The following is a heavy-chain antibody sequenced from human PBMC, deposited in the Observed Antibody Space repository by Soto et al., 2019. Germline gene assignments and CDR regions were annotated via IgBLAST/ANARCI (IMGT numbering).Heavy chain of an antibody. CDR3: AKAGTVTDYYYMDV. D-gene: IGHD4-17*01. J-gene: IGHJ6*03. Sequence: GESLKISCKASGYNFINYWIAWVRQMPGEGLESMGVIFPADSDTRYSPSFQGQVTISVDKSINTAYLQWDSLKASDSAMYYCAKAGTVTDYYYMDVWCKGPTVTVSS. CDR2: IFPADSDT. V-gene: IGHV5-51*01. CDR1: GYNFINYW.